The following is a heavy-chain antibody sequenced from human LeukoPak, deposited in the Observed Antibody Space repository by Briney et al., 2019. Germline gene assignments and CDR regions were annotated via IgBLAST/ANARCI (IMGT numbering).Heavy chain of an antibody. CDR1: GFTFSDYY. D-gene: IGHD1-26*01. CDR3: AREIIVGAIAFDY. J-gene: IGHJ4*02. Sequence: GGSLRLSCAASGFTFSDYYMSLIRQAPGKGLEWVSYISGGSTTIYYADSVKGRFTISRDNTKNSLYLQMNSLRAEDTAVYYCAREIIVGAIAFDYWGQGTLVTVSS. V-gene: IGHV3-11*04. CDR2: ISGGSTTI.